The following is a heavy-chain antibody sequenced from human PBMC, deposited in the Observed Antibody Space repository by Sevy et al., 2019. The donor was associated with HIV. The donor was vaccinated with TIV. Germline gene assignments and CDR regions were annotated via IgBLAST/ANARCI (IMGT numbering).Heavy chain of an antibody. CDR1: GASMSSYY. CDR2: ISDTGNT. CDR3: ARGRSNFRY. D-gene: IGHD1-1*01. Sequence: ETLSLTCTLSGASMSSYYWSWNRQPPGKGLEWIGYISDTGNTNFNPSLKSRVTISLDTSKTKFSLRVSSVTAADTAVYYCARGRSNFRYWSQRTLVTVSS. V-gene: IGHV4-59*13. J-gene: IGHJ4*02.